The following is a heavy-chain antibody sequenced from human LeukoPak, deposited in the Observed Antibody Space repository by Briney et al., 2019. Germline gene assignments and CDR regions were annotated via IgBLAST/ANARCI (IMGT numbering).Heavy chain of an antibody. CDR2: IIPIFGTA. J-gene: IGHJ3*02. Sequence: SVKVSCKASGGTFSSYAISWVRQAPGQGLEWMVRIIPIFGTANCAQKFQGRVTITTDESTSTAYMGLSSLRSEDTAVYYCARPDDGTGDAFDIWGQGTMVTVSS. V-gene: IGHV1-69*05. CDR3: ARPDDGTGDAFDI. CDR1: GGTFSSYA. D-gene: IGHD1-1*01.